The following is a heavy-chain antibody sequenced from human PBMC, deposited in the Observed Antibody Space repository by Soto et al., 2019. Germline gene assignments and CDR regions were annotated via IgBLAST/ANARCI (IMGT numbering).Heavy chain of an antibody. Sequence: QVQLQQWGAGLLKPSETLSLTCVVYGGSLSGYYWSWIRQPPGKGLELIGEIKDGGLTNYSPSLKSRATISVDTPKNQYSLKLHSVTAADTAVYYCARGQEGVVATHWDQGTLVTVSS. D-gene: IGHD5-12*01. CDR1: GGSLSGYY. J-gene: IGHJ1*01. V-gene: IGHV4-34*01. CDR2: IKDGGLT. CDR3: ARGQEGVVATH.